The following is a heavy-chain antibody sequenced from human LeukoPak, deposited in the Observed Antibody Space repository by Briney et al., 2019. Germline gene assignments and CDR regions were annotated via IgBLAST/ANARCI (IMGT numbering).Heavy chain of an antibody. J-gene: IGHJ4*02. CDR3: ARLSRAVAGKDYFDY. D-gene: IGHD6-19*01. CDR1: GGSISSSSYY. CDR2: IYYSGST. V-gene: IGHV4-39*01. Sequence: SETLSLTCTVSGGSISSSSYYWGWIRQPPGKGLEWTGSIYYSGSTYYNPSLKSRVTISVDTSKNQFSLKLSSVTAADTAVYYCARLSRAVAGKDYFDYWGQGTLVTVSS.